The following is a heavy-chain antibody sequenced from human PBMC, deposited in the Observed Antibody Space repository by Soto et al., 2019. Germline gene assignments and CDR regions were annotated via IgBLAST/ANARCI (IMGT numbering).Heavy chain of an antibody. Sequence: VESGGGLVQPGGSLRLSCAASGFTFSSHWMHWVRQAPGKGLVWVSRINPDGSATSYADSVKGRFTISRDNARDTLYLQMNSLTVDDTAVYYCARGPSSAWYGTDYWGQGTLVTVSS. CDR3: ARGPSSAWYGTDY. J-gene: IGHJ4*02. D-gene: IGHD6-19*01. CDR1: GFTFSSHW. V-gene: IGHV3-74*01. CDR2: INPDGSAT.